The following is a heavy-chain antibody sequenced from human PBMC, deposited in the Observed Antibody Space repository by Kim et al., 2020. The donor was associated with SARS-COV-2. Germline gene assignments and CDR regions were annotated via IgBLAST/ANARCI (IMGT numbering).Heavy chain of an antibody. CDR1: GYTFTSYA. D-gene: IGHD2-2*01. CDR3: ARVPIYCSSTSCLDY. Sequence: ASVKVSCKASGYTFTSYAMHWVRQAPRQRLEWMGWINAGNGNTKYSQKLQGRVTITRDTSASTAYMELSSLRSEDTAVYYCARVPIYCSSTSCLDYWGQGTLGTVSS. J-gene: IGHJ4*02. CDR2: INAGNGNT. V-gene: IGHV1-3*01.